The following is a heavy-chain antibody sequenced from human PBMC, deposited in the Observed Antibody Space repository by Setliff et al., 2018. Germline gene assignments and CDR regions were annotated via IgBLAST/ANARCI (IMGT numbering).Heavy chain of an antibody. Sequence: SETLSLTCSVSGASVTNVNYYWGWIRQPPGKGLEWIASVYYDGRTYYNPSFKSRLTMSVDKSRNQFSLKLTSVTAADTAVFYCARIAYFDFWRGYGVGAFDLWGHGTMVTVSS. CDR3: ARIAYFDFWRGYGVGAFDL. CDR2: VYYDGRT. J-gene: IGHJ3*01. CDR1: GASVTNVNYY. D-gene: IGHD3-3*01. V-gene: IGHV4-39*01.